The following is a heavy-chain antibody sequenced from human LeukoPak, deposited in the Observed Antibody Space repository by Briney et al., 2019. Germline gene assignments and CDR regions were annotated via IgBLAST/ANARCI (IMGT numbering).Heavy chain of an antibody. CDR1: GFTFSSYA. J-gene: IGHJ4*02. CDR3: ARDFSSSGIGEFDY. V-gene: IGHV3-30*04. CDR2: ISYDGSNK. Sequence: GRSLRLSCAASGFTFSSYAMHWVRQAPGKGLEWVAVISYDGSNKYYADSVKGRFTISRDNSKNTLYLQMNSLRAEDTAVYYCARDFSSSGIGEFDYWGQGTLVTVSS. D-gene: IGHD3-10*01.